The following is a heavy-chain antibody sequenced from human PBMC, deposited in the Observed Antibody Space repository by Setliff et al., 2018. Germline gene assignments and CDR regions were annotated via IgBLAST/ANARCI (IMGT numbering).Heavy chain of an antibody. V-gene: IGHV1-46*01. J-gene: IGHJ6*02. CDR1: GYNFTSYY. D-gene: IGHD2-2*01. Sequence: SVKVSCKASGYNFTSYYMHWVRQAPGQGLDWMGVLNPSGGGTEFAEKFQGRLTVTRDTSTSTVYMELSSLRSEDTAVYYGARESVPVPAGYGMDVWGQGTTVTVSS. CDR2: LNPSGGGT. CDR3: ARESVPVPAGYGMDV.